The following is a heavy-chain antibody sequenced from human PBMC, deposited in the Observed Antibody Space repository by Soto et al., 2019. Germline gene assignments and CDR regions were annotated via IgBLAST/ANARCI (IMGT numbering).Heavy chain of an antibody. J-gene: IGHJ4*02. Sequence: GESLKISCQGSGYDFTSYWITWVRQMPGKGLEWMGRIDPSDSYTNYSPSFQGHVTISPAQSISAVYLQWSSLKVSDTAMYYCAGHYAGYSYYCFDYWGQGILVNVSS. CDR3: AGHYAGYSYYCFDY. V-gene: IGHV5-10-1*01. CDR2: IDPSDSYT. D-gene: IGHD5-18*01. CDR1: GYDFTSYW.